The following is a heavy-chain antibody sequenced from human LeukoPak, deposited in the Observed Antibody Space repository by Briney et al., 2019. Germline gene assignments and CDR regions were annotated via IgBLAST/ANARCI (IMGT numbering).Heavy chain of an antibody. CDR3: ARDREYGDYYYYYMDV. Sequence: ASVKVSCKASGYTFTSYGISWVRQAPGQGLEWMGWISAYNGNTNYAQKLQGRVTMTTDTSTSTAYMELRSLRSDDKAVYYCARDREYGDYYYYYMDVWGQGTLVTVSS. CDR1: GYTFTSYG. D-gene: IGHD4-17*01. CDR2: ISAYNGNT. V-gene: IGHV1-18*01. J-gene: IGHJ6*03.